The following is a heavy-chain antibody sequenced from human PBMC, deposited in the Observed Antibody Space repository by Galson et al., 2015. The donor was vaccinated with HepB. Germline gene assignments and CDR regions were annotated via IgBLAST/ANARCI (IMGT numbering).Heavy chain of an antibody. D-gene: IGHD3-9*01. J-gene: IGHJ4*02. Sequence: LSLTCTVSGGSISSSSYYWGWIRQPPGKGLEWIGSIYYSGSTYYNPSLKSRVTISVDTSKNQFSLKLSSVTAADTAVYYCASIDPFILTGYYSDYWGQGTLVTVSS. CDR2: IYYSGST. CDR1: GGSISSSSYY. V-gene: IGHV4-39*07. CDR3: ASIDPFILTGYYSDY.